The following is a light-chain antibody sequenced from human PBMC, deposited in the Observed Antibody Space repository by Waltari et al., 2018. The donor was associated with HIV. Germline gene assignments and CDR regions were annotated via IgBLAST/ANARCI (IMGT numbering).Light chain of an antibody. V-gene: IGKV3-20*01. CDR1: QSVSSSY. CDR2: GAS. CDR3: QQYGSSPTWT. J-gene: IGKJ1*01. Sequence: EIVMTQSPATLSVSPGERATLSCRASQSVSSSYLAWYQQKPGQAPRLLIYGASSRATGIPDRFSGSGTGTDFTLTISRLEPEDFAVYYCQQYGSSPTWTFGQGTKVEIK.